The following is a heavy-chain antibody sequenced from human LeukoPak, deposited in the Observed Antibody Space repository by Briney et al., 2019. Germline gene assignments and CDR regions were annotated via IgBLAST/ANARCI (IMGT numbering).Heavy chain of an antibody. D-gene: IGHD3-10*01. CDR1: GGSISTYY. CDR2: IYYSGST. J-gene: IGHJ4*02. V-gene: IGHV4-59*08. CDR3: ARHAGRAWFGELSY. Sequence: SETLSLTCTVSGGSISTYYWSWIRKPPGKGLEWIGYIYYSGSTNYNPSLKSRVTISVDTSKNQFSLKLSSVTAADTAEYYCARHAGRAWFGELSYWGQGTLVTVPS.